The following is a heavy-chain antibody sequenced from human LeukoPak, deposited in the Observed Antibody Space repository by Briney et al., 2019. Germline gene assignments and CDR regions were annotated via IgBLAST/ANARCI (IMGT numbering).Heavy chain of an antibody. J-gene: IGHJ6*02. CDR1: GGSIRSSYYY. CDR2: INHSGST. D-gene: IGHD3-3*01. CDR3: ARWAGRLRFFRRDPSPYYGMDV. Sequence: SETLSLTCTVSGGSIRSSYYYWGWIRQPPGKGLEWIGEINHSGSTNYNPSLKSRVTISVDTSKDQFSLKLSSVTAADTAVYYCARWAGRLRFFRRDPSPYYGMDVWGQGTTVTVSS. V-gene: IGHV4-39*07.